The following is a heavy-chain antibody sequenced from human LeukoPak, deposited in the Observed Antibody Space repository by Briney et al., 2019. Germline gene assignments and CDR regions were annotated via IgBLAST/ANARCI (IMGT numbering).Heavy chain of an antibody. J-gene: IGHJ3*02. CDR1: GDSITSGSYY. V-gene: IGHV4-61*02. Sequence: SETLSLTCTVSGDSITSGSYYWSWIRQPAGKGLEWIGRIFISGGTNYNPSLRSRVTMSLDTSKNQFSLKLYSVTAADTAVYYCARTSGSYLEIAFDIWGQGTMVTVSS. D-gene: IGHD1-26*01. CDR2: IFISGGT. CDR3: ARTSGSYLEIAFDI.